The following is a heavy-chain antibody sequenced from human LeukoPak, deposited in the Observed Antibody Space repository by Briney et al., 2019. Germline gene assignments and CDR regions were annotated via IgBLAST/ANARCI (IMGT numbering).Heavy chain of an antibody. Sequence: PSETLSLTCTVSGGSISSSSYYWGWIRRPPGKGLEWIGEINHSGSTNYNPSLKSRVTISVDTSKNQFSLKLSSVTAADTAVYYCARGPTVDYWGQGTLVTVSS. D-gene: IGHD2-21*02. V-gene: IGHV4-39*07. J-gene: IGHJ4*02. CDR3: ARGPTVDY. CDR2: INHSGST. CDR1: GGSISSSSYY.